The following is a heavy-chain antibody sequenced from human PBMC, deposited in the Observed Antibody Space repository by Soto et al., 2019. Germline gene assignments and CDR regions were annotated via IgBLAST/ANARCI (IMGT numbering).Heavy chain of an antibody. CDR3: ARGRYCLTGRCFPNWFDS. D-gene: IGHD7-27*01. J-gene: IGHJ5*01. CDR1: GDSISNLDYF. CDR2: IYKSAAT. Sequence: SETLSLTCSVSGDSISNLDYFWAWIRQPPGQALEYIGYIYKSAATYYNPSFESRVAISVDTSKSQFSLNVTSVTAADTAVYFCARGRYCLTGRCFPNWFDSWGQGARVTVSS. V-gene: IGHV4-30-4*01.